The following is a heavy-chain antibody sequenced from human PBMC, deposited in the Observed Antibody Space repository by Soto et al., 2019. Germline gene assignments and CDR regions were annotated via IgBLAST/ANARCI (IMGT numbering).Heavy chain of an antibody. J-gene: IGHJ4*02. CDR1: GFTFSSYE. CDR3: ARDGSSGWYFPFDY. CDR2: ISSSGSTI. V-gene: IGHV3-48*03. Sequence: GGSLRLSCAASGFTFSSYEMNWLRQAPGKWLEWVSYISSSGSTIYYADSVKGRFTISRDNAKNSLYLQMNSLRAEDTAVYYCARDGSSGWYFPFDYWGQGTLVTVSS. D-gene: IGHD6-19*01.